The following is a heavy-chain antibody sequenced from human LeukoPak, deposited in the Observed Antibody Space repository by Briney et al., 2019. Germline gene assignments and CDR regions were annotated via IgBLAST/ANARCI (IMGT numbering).Heavy chain of an antibody. Sequence: SETLSLTCTVSGGSISPYYWSWIRQPPGRGLEWIGYIYYSGSTNYNPSLRSRVTISVDTSKNQVSLKLSSVTAADTAVYHCARIVPYNYGYIDYWGQGTLVTVSS. CDR3: ARIVPYNYGYIDY. CDR1: GGSISPYY. D-gene: IGHD5-18*01. CDR2: IYYSGST. V-gene: IGHV4-59*01. J-gene: IGHJ4*02.